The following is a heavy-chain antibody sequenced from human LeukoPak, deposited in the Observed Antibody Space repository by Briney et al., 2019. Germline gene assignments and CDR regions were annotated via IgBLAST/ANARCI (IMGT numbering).Heavy chain of an antibody. D-gene: IGHD3-22*01. J-gene: IGHJ4*02. CDR3: AREPYDSSGLYYFDY. Sequence: GGSLRLSCAASGFTFSSYSMNWVRQAPGKWLEWVSSISSSSSFIYYADSVKGRFTISRDNAKNSLYLQMNSLRAEDTAVYYCAREPYDSSGLYYFDYWGQGTLVTVSS. CDR2: ISSSSSFI. V-gene: IGHV3-21*01. CDR1: GFTFSSYS.